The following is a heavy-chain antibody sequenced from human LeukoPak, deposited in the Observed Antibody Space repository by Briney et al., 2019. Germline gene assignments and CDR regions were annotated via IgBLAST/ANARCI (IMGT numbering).Heavy chain of an antibody. CDR2: ISSGGST. CDR1: GFTVTGNY. V-gene: IGHV3-53*01. Sequence: GGSLRLSCAASGFTVTGNYMSWVRQAPGKGLEWVSVISSGGSTYYADSVKGRFTISRDSSNNILYLQMHSLRAEDTAVYYCARITWELLGVGHYFDYWGQGTLVTVSS. J-gene: IGHJ4*02. CDR3: ARITWELLGVGHYFDY. D-gene: IGHD1-26*01.